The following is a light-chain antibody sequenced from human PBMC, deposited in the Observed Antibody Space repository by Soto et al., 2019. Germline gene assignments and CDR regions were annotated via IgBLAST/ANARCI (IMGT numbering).Light chain of an antibody. J-gene: IGLJ2*01. Sequence: QSALTQPASVSGSPGQSITISCTGTSSDVGGYNYVSWYQQHPGKAPKLMIYDVSNRPSGVSNRFSGSKSGNTASLTISGLQAEDEVDYYCSSYTSSSTRVFSGGTKLTVL. CDR2: DVS. V-gene: IGLV2-14*01. CDR3: SSYTSSSTRV. CDR1: SSDVGGYNY.